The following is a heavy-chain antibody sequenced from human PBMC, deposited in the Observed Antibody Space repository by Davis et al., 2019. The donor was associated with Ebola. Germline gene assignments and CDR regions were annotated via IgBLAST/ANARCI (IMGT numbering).Heavy chain of an antibody. V-gene: IGHV3-23*01. Sequence: PGGSLRLSCAASGFTFSSYAMSWVRQAPGKGLEWVSAISGSGGSTYYADSVKGRFTISRDNSKNTLYLQMNSLRAEDTAVYYCAKPTGPDYDFWSGPNYYGMDVWGQGTTVTVSS. CDR1: GFTFSSYA. J-gene: IGHJ6*02. CDR2: ISGSGGST. D-gene: IGHD3-3*01. CDR3: AKPTGPDYDFWSGPNYYGMDV.